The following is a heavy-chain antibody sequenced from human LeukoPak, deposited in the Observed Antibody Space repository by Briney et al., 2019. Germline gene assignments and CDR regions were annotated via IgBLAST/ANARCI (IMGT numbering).Heavy chain of an antibody. CDR2: TSYDGSTK. V-gene: IGHV3-30*18. D-gene: IGHD6-13*01. CDR3: AKDLGISSSAVDY. Sequence: GRSLRLSCAASGFTFSSYGMHWVRQAPGKGLEWLAVTSYDGSTKYYADSVKGRFTISRDNSKNTLYLQMNSLRAEDTAVYYCAKDLGISSSAVDYWGQGTLVTVSS. J-gene: IGHJ4*02. CDR1: GFTFSSYG.